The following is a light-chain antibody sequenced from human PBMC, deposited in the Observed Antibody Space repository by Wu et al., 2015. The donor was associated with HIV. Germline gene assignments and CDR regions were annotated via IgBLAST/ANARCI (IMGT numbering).Light chain of an antibody. CDR1: QSVSSSY. V-gene: IGKV3-20*01. Sequence: EIVLTQSPGTLSLSPGERATLSCRASQSVSSSYLAWYQQKPGQAPRLLIYGASSRATGIPDRFSGSGSGTDFTLTISRLEPEDFAVYYCQQYGSSAPVTFGQGTKVEI. CDR2: GAS. J-gene: IGKJ1*01. CDR3: QQYGSSAPVT.